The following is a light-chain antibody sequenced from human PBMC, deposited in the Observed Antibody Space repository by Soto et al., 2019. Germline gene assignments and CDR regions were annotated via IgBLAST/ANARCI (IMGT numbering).Light chain of an antibody. CDR2: DVS. Sequence: QSVLTQPASVSGSPGQSITISCTGTSSDAGGYNYVSWYQQHPGKAPKLMIYDVSNRPSGVSNRFSGSKSGNTASLTISGLQAEDEADYYCSSYTSSSTWVFGTGTMVTVL. V-gene: IGLV2-14*01. CDR3: SSYTSSSTWV. CDR1: SSDAGGYNY. J-gene: IGLJ1*01.